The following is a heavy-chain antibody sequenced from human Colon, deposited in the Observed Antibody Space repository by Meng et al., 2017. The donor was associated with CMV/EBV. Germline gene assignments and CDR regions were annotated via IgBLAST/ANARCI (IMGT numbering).Heavy chain of an antibody. D-gene: IGHD2-2*01. CDR3: ARARAFVVVPAAMTEHDY. CDR2: ISAYNGKT. Sequence: ASVNVSCKASGYTFTNYGINWVRQAPGQGLEWMGWISAYNGKTNYAQKLQGRVTMTTDTSTGTAYMELRSLRSDDTAVYYCARARAFVVVPAAMTEHDYWGQGTLVTVSS. J-gene: IGHJ4*02. CDR1: GYTFTNYG. V-gene: IGHV1-18*01.